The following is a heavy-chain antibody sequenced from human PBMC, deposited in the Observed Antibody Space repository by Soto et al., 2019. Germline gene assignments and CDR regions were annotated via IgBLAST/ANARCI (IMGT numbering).Heavy chain of an antibody. V-gene: IGHV4-31*03. CDR3: ARSPMYSYDSSGQPGVFAFDI. CDR2: IYYTGTT. CDR1: GGAVSSGGYY. D-gene: IGHD3-22*01. Sequence: PSETLSLTCSVSGGAVSSGGYYWTWIRQHPGQGLEWIGYIYYTGTTYYSPSLKSRVSMSVDTSKNQFSLRLTSVTAADTAVYFCARSPMYSYDSSGQPGVFAFDIWGQGTMVTVSS. J-gene: IGHJ3*02.